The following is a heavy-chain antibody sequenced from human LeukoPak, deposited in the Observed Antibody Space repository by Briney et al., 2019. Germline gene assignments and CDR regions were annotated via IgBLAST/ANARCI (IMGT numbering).Heavy chain of an antibody. J-gene: IGHJ6*03. CDR3: ARGLRYGDYYYYYYMDV. V-gene: IGHV4-4*02. CDR1: GGSISSSNW. Sequence: SGTLSLTCAVSGGSISSSNWWSWVRQPPGKGLEWIGEIYHSGGTNYNPSLKSRVTISVDKSKNQSSLKLSSVTAADTAVYYCARGLRYGDYYYYYYMDVWGKGTTVTVSS. CDR2: IYHSGGT. D-gene: IGHD4-17*01.